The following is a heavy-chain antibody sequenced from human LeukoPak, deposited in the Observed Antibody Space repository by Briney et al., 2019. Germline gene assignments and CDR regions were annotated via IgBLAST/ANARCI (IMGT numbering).Heavy chain of an antibody. CDR1: GGSISSGSYY. CDR2: IYTSGST. J-gene: IGHJ4*02. CDR3: ARGGIGYYFDY. Sequence: SETLSLTCTVSGGSISSGSYYWSWIRQPAGKGLEWIGRIYTSGSTNYNPSLKSRVTMSVDTSKNQFSLKLSSVTAADTAVYYCARGGIGYYFDYWGQGTLVTVSS. V-gene: IGHV4-61*02. D-gene: IGHD2-21*01.